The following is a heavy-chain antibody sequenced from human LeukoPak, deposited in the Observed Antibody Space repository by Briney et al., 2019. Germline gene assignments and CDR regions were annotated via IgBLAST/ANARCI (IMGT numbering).Heavy chain of an antibody. CDR2: IIPIFGTA. CDR1: GYTFTSYG. Sequence: SVKVSCKASGYTFTSYGISWVRQAPGQGLEWMGGIIPIFGTANYAQKFQGRVTITADESTSTAYMELSSLRSEDTAVYYCARDKLSGYPYNWFDPWGQGTLVTVSS. V-gene: IGHV1-69*13. D-gene: IGHD3-3*01. CDR3: ARDKLSGYPYNWFDP. J-gene: IGHJ5*02.